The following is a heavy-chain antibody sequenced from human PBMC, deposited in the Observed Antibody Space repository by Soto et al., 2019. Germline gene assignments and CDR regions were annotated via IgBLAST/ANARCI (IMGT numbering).Heavy chain of an antibody. D-gene: IGHD3-22*01. CDR2: INPNSGDA. CDR3: ARVKNYYDSSGPYDY. CDR1: GYTFTGYF. J-gene: IGHJ4*02. V-gene: IGHV1-2*02. Sequence: GASVKVSCKASGYTFTGYFLHWVRQAPGQGLEWMGWINPNSGDANYAQKFQGRVTMTRDTPINTAYMELRRLSSDDTAVHYCARVKNYYDSSGPYDYWGQGTLVTVSS.